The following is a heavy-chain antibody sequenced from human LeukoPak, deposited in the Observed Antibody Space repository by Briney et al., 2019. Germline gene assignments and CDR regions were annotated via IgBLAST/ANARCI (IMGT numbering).Heavy chain of an antibody. CDR2: SSSGSTI. CDR1: GFTFSSYE. CDR3: AREDSSGLDY. D-gene: IGHD6-19*01. Sequence: PGGSLRLSCAASGFTFSSYEMNWVRQAPGQGLEWVSSSSGSTIYYADSVKGRFTISRDNAKNSLYLQMNSLRAEDTAIYYCAREDSSGLDYWGQGTLVTVSS. J-gene: IGHJ4*02. V-gene: IGHV3-48*03.